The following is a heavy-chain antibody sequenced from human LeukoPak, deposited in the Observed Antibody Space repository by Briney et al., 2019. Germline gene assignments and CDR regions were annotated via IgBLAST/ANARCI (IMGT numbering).Heavy chain of an antibody. CDR2: ISSSSSTI. Sequence: RPGGSLRLSCAASGFTFSTYSMNWVRQAPGKGLEWVSYISSSSSTIYYADSVKGRFTISRDNAKNSLYLQMNSLRAEDTAVYYCARGRPFDYWGQGTLVTVSS. D-gene: IGHD5-24*01. CDR1: GFTFSTYS. CDR3: ARGRPFDY. V-gene: IGHV3-48*01. J-gene: IGHJ4*02.